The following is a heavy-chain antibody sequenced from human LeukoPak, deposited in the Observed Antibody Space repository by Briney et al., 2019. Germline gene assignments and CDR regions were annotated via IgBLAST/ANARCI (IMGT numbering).Heavy chain of an antibody. CDR1: RGSISGSIRSYY. V-gene: IGHV4-4*09. D-gene: IGHD5-12*01. J-gene: IGHJ4*02. CDR2: ISSSGST. CDR3: ARIPLGYSGAYYFDY. Sequence: SETLSLTCTVSRGSISGSIRSYYWSWLRQPPGKGLEWNGYISSSGSTNDNPSLRSRVTIPVDTSKNQFFLNLGSVSAADTAVYFCARIPLGYSGAYYFDYWGQGTLVTVSP.